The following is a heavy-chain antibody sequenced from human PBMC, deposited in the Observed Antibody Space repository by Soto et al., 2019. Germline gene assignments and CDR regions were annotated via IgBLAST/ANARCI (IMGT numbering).Heavy chain of an antibody. CDR2: ISAYNGNT. CDR3: ARDLGCSGGSCYSPDAFDI. D-gene: IGHD2-15*01. CDR1: GYTFTSYG. V-gene: IGHV1-18*01. Sequence: GASVKVSCKASGYTFTSYGISCVRQAPGQGLEWMGWISAYNGNTNYAQKLQGRVTMTTDTSTSTAYMELRSLRSDDTAVYYCARDLGCSGGSCYSPDAFDIWVQGKMVTVSS. J-gene: IGHJ3*02.